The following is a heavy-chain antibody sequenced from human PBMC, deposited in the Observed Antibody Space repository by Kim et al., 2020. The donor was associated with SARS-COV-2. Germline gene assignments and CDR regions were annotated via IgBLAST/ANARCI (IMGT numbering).Heavy chain of an antibody. V-gene: IGHV3-23*01. Sequence: DADSEKGRFTISRDNSKSTLFLQMNSLKAEDTALYYCAKDLDSGRSPSDYWGQGTLVTVSS. D-gene: IGHD1-26*01. CDR3: AKDLDSGRSPSDY. J-gene: IGHJ4*02.